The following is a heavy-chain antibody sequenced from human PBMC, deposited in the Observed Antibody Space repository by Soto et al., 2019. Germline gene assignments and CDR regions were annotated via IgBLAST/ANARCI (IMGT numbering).Heavy chain of an antibody. Sequence: GGPLGPSFAAPGFPSGDYEMGGIRRAQGKGLIWVYYINRNGEIIYYADSVKGRFTITRDKDKNTLYLQMNSLRADDTAGYYWAIDRSYYASSCYFDAWGLGTLVTVSS. CDR1: GFPSGDYE. D-gene: IGHD2-2*01. CDR2: INRNGEII. CDR3: AIDRSYYASSCYFDA. V-gene: IGHV3-11*01. J-gene: IGHJ4*02.